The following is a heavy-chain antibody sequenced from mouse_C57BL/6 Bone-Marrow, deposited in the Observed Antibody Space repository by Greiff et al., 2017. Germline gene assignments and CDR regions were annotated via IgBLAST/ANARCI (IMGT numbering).Heavy chain of an antibody. CDR1: GYTFTSYG. CDR2: IYPRSGNT. D-gene: IGHD2-2*01. Sequence: QVQLQQSGAELARPGASVKLSCKASGYTFTSYGISWVKQRTGQGLEWIGEIYPRSGNTYYNEKFKGKATLTADKSSSTAYMELRSLTSEDSAVYFCATYGYHGYFDVWGTGTTVTVSS. V-gene: IGHV1-81*01. CDR3: ATYGYHGYFDV. J-gene: IGHJ1*03.